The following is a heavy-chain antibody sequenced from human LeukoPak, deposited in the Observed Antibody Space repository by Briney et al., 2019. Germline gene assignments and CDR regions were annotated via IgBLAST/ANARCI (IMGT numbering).Heavy chain of an antibody. D-gene: IGHD6-19*01. CDR2: ISYDGSNK. CDR1: GFTFSRFG. J-gene: IGHJ4*02. Sequence: GGSLRLSCAASGFTFSRFGMHWVRQAPGKGLEWVALISYDGSNKHYADSVKGRFTISRDNSKNTLYLQMNSLRAEDTAVYYCAKDLGDSSGPYFDYWGQGTLVTVSS. V-gene: IGHV3-30*18. CDR3: AKDLGDSSGPYFDY.